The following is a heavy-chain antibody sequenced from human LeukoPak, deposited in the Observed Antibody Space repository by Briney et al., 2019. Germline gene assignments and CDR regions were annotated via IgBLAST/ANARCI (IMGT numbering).Heavy chain of an antibody. D-gene: IGHD3-22*01. CDR1: GYTFTSYD. CDR3: ARDPSYYYDSSGYYSPYFDY. V-gene: IGHV1-8*01. Sequence: VKVSCKASGYTFTSYDIYWVRQATGQGLEWMGWMNPNSGNTGYAQKFQGRVTMTRNTSISTAYMELSSLRSEDTAVYYCARDPSYYYDSSGYYSPYFDYWGQGTLVTVSS. J-gene: IGHJ4*02. CDR2: MNPNSGNT.